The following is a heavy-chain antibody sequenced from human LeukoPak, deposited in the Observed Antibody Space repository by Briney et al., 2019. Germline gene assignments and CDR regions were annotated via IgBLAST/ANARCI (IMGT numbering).Heavy chain of an antibody. D-gene: IGHD2-2*01. CDR2: ISGSGGST. CDR1: GFTFSSYG. J-gene: IGHJ6*03. V-gene: IGHV3-23*01. Sequence: GGSLRLSCAASGFTFSSYGMSWVRQAPGKGLEGVSAISGSGGSTYYADSVKGRFTISRDNSKNTLYLQMNSLRAEDTAVYYCASHDCSSTSCRQLDYMDVWGKGTTVTVSS. CDR3: ASHDCSSTSCRQLDYMDV.